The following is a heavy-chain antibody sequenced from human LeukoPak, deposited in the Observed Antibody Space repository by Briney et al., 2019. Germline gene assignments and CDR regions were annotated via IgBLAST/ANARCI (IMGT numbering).Heavy chain of an antibody. Sequence: SETLSLTCAVYGGSFSGYYWSWIRQPPGKGLEWIGEINHSGSTNYNPSLKSRVTISVDTSKNQFSLKLSSVTAADTAMYYCARYDDSSGSLGWGQGTMVTVSS. V-gene: IGHV4-34*01. D-gene: IGHD3-22*01. CDR2: INHSGST. CDR3: ARYDDSSGSLG. CDR1: GGSFSGYY. J-gene: IGHJ3*01.